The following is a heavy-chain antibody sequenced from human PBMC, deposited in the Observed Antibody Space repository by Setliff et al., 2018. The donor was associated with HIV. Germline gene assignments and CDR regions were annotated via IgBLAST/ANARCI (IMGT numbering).Heavy chain of an antibody. J-gene: IGHJ6*03. CDR1: GYTLTDLS. CDR2: FDPEHDKT. D-gene: IGHD6-19*01. V-gene: IGHV1-24*01. CDR3: ARGAAGLDYYYYYYMDV. Sequence: ASVKVSCKVSGYTLTDLSIHWVRQAPGKGLEWMGGFDPEHDKTIYAQKFQGRVTMTEDTSTDTAYMQLSSLRSEDTAVYFCARGAAGLDYYYYYYMDVWGKGTTVTVSS.